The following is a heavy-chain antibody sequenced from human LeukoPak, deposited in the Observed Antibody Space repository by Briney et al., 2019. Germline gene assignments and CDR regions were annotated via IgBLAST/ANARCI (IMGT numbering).Heavy chain of an antibody. D-gene: IGHD1-14*01. J-gene: IGHJ4*02. V-gene: IGHV4-59*12. CDR3: AKEEGMSPGPFDY. CDR1: GGSISSYY. CDR2: IYYSGST. Sequence: PSETLSLTCTVSGGSISSYYWSWIRQPPGKGLEWIGYIYYSGSTNYNPSLKSRVTISVDTPKNQFSLKLSSVTAADTAVYYCAKEEGMSPGPFDYWGQGTLVTVSS.